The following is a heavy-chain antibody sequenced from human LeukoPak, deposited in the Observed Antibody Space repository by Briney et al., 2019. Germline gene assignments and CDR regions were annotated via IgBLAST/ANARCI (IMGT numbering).Heavy chain of an antibody. CDR2: IYYSGST. J-gene: IGHJ4*02. CDR1: GGSISSSSYY. Sequence: SETLSLTCTVSGGSISSSSYYWGWIRQPPGKGLEWIGSIYYSGSTYYNPSLKSRVTISVDTSKNQFSLKLSSVTAEDTAVYYCARVGYDSRIDYWGQGTLVTVSS. D-gene: IGHD3-22*01. V-gene: IGHV4-39*07. CDR3: ARVGYDSRIDY.